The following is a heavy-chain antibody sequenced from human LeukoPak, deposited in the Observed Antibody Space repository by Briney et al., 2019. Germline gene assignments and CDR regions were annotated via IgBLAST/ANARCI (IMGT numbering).Heavy chain of an antibody. Sequence: GASMKVSCKASGYTFTGYYMHWVRQAPGQGLEWMGWINPNSGGTNYAQKFQGRVTMTRDTSISTAYMELSRLRSDDTAVYYCARSPAHYYYYYMDVWGKGTTVTVSS. CDR1: GYTFTGYY. CDR2: INPNSGGT. J-gene: IGHJ6*03. V-gene: IGHV1-2*02. CDR3: ARSPAHYYYYYMDV.